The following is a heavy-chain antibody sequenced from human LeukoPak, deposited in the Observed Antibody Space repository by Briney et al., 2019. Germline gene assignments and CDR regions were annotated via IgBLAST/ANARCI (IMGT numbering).Heavy chain of an antibody. D-gene: IGHD2-21*01. CDR2: ISSSSTTT. CDR3: ARDLGGGEDY. Sequence: GGSLRLSCTASGFIFSTYSMNWVRQAPGEGLEWVSYISSSSTTTYYADSVKGRFTISRDNAKNSLYLQMNSLRAEDTAMYYCARDLGGGEDYWGQGTLVTVSS. CDR1: GFIFSTYS. V-gene: IGHV3-48*04. J-gene: IGHJ4*02.